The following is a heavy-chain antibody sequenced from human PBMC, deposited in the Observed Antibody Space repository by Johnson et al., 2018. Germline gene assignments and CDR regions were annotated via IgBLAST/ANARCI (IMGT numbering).Heavy chain of an antibody. D-gene: IGHD2-2*01. J-gene: IGHJ1*01. V-gene: IGHV3-23*04. CDR1: GFTFSSYA. Sequence: VQLVESGGGLVQXGGSLRLSCAASGFTFSSYAMSWVRQAPGKGLEWVSAISGSGGSTYYADSVKGRFTISRDNSKNTLYLQMNSRRAEDTAVYYCAKDQVRKYQLLLYFQHWGQGTLVTVSS. CDR3: AKDQVRKYQLLLYFQH. CDR2: ISGSGGST.